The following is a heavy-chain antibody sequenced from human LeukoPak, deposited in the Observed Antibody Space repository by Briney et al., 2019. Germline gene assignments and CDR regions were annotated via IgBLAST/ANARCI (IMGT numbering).Heavy chain of an antibody. CDR3: ARDYDSSGYYEADAFDI. V-gene: IGHV3-74*01. CDR2: INNDGSVT. Sequence: PGGSLRLSCAASGFTFSRYWMHWVRQAPGKGLVWVSRINNDGSVTTYADSVKGRFTISRDNAKNTLYLQMNSLRAEDTAIYYCARDYDSSGYYEADAFDIWAKGQWSPSVQ. D-gene: IGHD3-22*01. CDR1: GFTFSRYW. J-gene: IGHJ3*02.